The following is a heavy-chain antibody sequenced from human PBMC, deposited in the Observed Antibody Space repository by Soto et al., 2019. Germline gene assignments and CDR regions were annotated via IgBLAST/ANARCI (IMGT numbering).Heavy chain of an antibody. CDR1: GYTFTSYG. D-gene: IGHD6-13*01. J-gene: IGHJ5*02. CDR3: ARVSHRSSWYWFDP. Sequence: ASVKVSCKASGYTFTSYGISWVRQAPGQGLEWMGWISAYNGNTNYAQKLQGRVTMTTDTSTSTAYMELRSLRSDDTAVYYCARVSHRSSWYWFDPWGQGTLVTVSS. CDR2: ISAYNGNT. V-gene: IGHV1-18*01.